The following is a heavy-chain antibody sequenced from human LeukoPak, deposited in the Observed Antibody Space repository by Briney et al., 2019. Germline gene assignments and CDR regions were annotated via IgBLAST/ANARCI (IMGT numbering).Heavy chain of an antibody. CDR3: ARDSATGNFDS. D-gene: IGHD3-10*01. J-gene: IGHJ4*02. CDR2: ISSDGSST. V-gene: IGHV3-74*01. Sequence: PGGSLRLSCAASGFTFSSFWMHWVRQAPEKGLMWVSRISSDGSSTTYADSVRGRFSISRDNAKNTLYLQMNSLRAEDTAVYYCARDSATGNFDSWGQGTLVTVSS. CDR1: GFTFSSFW.